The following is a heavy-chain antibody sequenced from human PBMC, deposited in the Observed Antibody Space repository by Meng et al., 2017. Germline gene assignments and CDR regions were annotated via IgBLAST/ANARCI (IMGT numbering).Heavy chain of an antibody. Sequence: QVQLQESGPGLVKPSQTLSLTCTVSGGPISSGHYYWSWIRQPPGKGLEWIGYIYYSGSTHYNPSLKSRVIISLDTSKNQFSLKLSSVTAADTAVYYCARRRADYGAFDPWGQGTLVTVSS. CDR3: ARRRADYGAFDP. J-gene: IGHJ5*02. CDR2: IYYSGST. D-gene: IGHD4-17*01. CDR1: GGPISSGHYY. V-gene: IGHV4-30-4*01.